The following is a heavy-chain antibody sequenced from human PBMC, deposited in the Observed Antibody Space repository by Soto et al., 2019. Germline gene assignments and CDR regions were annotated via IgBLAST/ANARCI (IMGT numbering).Heavy chain of an antibody. CDR1: GGSFSSGAFY. CDR3: ARGSTLRGAVAFDV. J-gene: IGHJ3*01. Sequence: NPSETLSLTCNVSGGSFSSGAFYWSWIRQPPGKGLEWIGYIYNSGSTDYNPSLKSRLTISVDTSKNQFSLKLGSVTAANTAIYNCARGSTLRGAVAFDVWGQGTMVTVSS. D-gene: IGHD3-10*01. V-gene: IGHV4-30-4*01. CDR2: IYNSGST.